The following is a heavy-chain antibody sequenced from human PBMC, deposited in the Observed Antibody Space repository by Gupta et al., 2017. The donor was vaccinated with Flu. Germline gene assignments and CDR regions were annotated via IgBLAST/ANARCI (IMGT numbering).Heavy chain of an antibody. CDR1: GFSLSTSGVG. V-gene: IGHV2-5*02. CDR3: AHRPIIGATIGYWFDP. J-gene: IGHJ5*02. CDR2: IYWDDDK. D-gene: IGHD5-12*01. Sequence: QIPLKESGPTLVKPTQTLTLTCTFSGFSLSTSGVGVGCIRQPPGKALEWLALIYWDDDKRYSPSLKSRLTITKDTSKNQVVLTMTNMDPVDTATYYCAHRPIIGATIGYWFDPWGQGTLVTVSS.